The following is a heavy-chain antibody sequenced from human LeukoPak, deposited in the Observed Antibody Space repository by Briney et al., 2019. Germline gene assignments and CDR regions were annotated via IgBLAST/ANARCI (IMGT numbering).Heavy chain of an antibody. CDR3: AREGELGMTGGLEH. V-gene: IGHV4-34*01. D-gene: IGHD7-27*01. CDR2: INHSGST. J-gene: IGHJ1*01. CDR1: GGSFSGYY. Sequence: SETLSLTCAVYGGSFSGYYWSWIRQPPGKGLEWIGEINHSGSTDYNPSLKRRVTISVDTSKNQFSLQLSSVTPGDTAVYYCAREGELGMTGGLEHWGQGTLVTVSS.